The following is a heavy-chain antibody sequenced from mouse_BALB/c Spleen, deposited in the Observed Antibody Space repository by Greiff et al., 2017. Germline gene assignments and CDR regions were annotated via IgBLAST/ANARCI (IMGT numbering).Heavy chain of an antibody. CDR1: GFTFSSYA. D-gene: IGHD4-1*01. CDR2: ISSGGSYT. CDR3: ARRREWDLDWYFDV. Sequence: EVQRVESGGGLVKPGGSLKLSCAASGFTFSSYAMSWVRQTPEKRLEWVATISSGGSYTYYPDSVKGRFTISRDNAKNTLYLQMSSLRSEDTAMYYCARRREWDLDWYFDVWGAGTTVTVSS. V-gene: IGHV5-9-3*01. J-gene: IGHJ1*01.